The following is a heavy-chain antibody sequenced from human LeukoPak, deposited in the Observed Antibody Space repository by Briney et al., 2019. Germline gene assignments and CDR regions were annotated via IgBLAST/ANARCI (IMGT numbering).Heavy chain of an antibody. CDR2: IYYSGST. D-gene: IGHD3-10*01. V-gene: IGHV4-30-4*08. CDR3: AGLGVRGVIKGVFGY. Sequence: SQTLSLTCTVSGGSISSGDYYWSWIRQPPGEGLEWIGYIYYSGSTYYNPSLKSRVTISVDTSKNQFSLRLSSVTAADMAVYYCAGLGVRGVIKGVFGYWGQGTLVTVSS. CDR1: GGSISSGDYY. J-gene: IGHJ4*02.